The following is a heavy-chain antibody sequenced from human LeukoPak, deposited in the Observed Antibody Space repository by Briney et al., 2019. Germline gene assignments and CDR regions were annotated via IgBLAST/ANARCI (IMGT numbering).Heavy chain of an antibody. CDR2: INHSGST. V-gene: IGHV4-34*01. Sequence: SETLSLTCAVYGGSFSGYYWSWIRQPPGKGLGWIGEINHSGSTNYNPSLKSRVTISVDTSKNQFSLKLSSVTAADTAVYYCARKTRNFDYWGQGTLVTVSS. CDR1: GGSFSGYY. CDR3: ARKTRNFDY. J-gene: IGHJ4*02.